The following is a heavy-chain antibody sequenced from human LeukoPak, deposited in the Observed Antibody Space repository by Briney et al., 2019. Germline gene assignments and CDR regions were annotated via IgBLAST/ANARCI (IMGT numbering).Heavy chain of an antibody. J-gene: IGHJ4*02. CDR3: ARGGGDVYNVFDY. Sequence: SQTLSLTCTVSGGSISSGGYYWSWIRQHPGKGLEWIGYIYYSGSTYYNPSLKSRVTISVDTSKNQFSLKLSSVSAAGTAVYYCARGGGDVYNVFDYWGQGTLVTVSS. CDR2: IYYSGST. V-gene: IGHV4-31*03. CDR1: GGSISSGGYY. D-gene: IGHD5-24*01.